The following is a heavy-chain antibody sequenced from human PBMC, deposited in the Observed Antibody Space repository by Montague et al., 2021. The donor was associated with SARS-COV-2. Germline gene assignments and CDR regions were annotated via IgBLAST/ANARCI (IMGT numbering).Heavy chain of an antibody. Sequence: SETLSLTCTVSGGSISSSSYYWGWIRQPPGKGLEWIGSIYYTGSTYYNPSLKSRVTISVDTSKNQFSLKLSSVTAADTAVYYCARDTRIAMLVVVTRYGLDVGGQGTTVTVS. CDR2: IYYTGST. V-gene: IGHV4-39*07. J-gene: IGHJ6*02. D-gene: IGHD3-22*01. CDR3: ARDTRIAMLVVVTRYGLDV. CDR1: GGSISSSSYY.